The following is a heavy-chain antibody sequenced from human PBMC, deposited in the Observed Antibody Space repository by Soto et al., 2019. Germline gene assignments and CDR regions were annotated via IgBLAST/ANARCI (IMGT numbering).Heavy chain of an antibody. V-gene: IGHV3-15*07. CDR3: TTEVLGYCSGGSCYESEY. Sequence: TGGSLRLSCAASGFTFSNAWMNWVRQAPGKGLEWVGRIKSKTDGGTTDYAAPVKGRFTISRDDSKNTLYLQMNSLKTEDTAVYYCTTEVLGYCSGGSCYESEYWGQGTLVTVSS. CDR1: GFTFSNAW. J-gene: IGHJ4*02. D-gene: IGHD2-15*01. CDR2: IKSKTDGGTT.